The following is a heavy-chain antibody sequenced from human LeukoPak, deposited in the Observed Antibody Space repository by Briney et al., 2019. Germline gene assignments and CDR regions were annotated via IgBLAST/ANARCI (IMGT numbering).Heavy chain of an antibody. CDR1: GFTFSRYW. CDR2: ISPDGSRT. Sequence: AGGSLRLSCAASGFTFSRYWMHWVRQAPGKGLVWVSRISPDGSRTTYADSVKGRFTISRDNAKNTVYLQMNSLRAKDTAVYYCARVALGSYNWFDPWGQGTLVTVSS. J-gene: IGHJ5*02. D-gene: IGHD3-10*01. CDR3: ARVALGSYNWFDP. V-gene: IGHV3-74*01.